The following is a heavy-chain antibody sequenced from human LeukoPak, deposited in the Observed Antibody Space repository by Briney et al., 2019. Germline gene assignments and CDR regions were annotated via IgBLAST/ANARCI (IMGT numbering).Heavy chain of an antibody. D-gene: IGHD5-18*01. CDR1: GYTFSSYE. J-gene: IGHJ6*02. CDR3: ARSPQLWLSGYYYGMDV. Sequence: ASVKVSCKASGYTFSSYEINWVRQATGHGLEWMGWMNPDSGDTAYAQKFQGRITMTRSTSISTAYMELSSLRSEDTTVYYCARSPQLWLSGYYYGMDVWGQGTTVTVSS. V-gene: IGHV1-8*01. CDR2: MNPDSGDT.